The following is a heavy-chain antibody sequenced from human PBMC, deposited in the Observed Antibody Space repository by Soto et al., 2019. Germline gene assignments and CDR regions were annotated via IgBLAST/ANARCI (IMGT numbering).Heavy chain of an antibody. CDR1: GFTFSSYN. CDR2: ISRSSTYI. CDR3: ARAAYYDSSGLYYFDY. D-gene: IGHD3-22*01. V-gene: IGHV3-21*01. J-gene: IGHJ4*02. Sequence: GGSLRLSCAASGFTFSSYNMNWVRQAPGKGLEWVSSISRSSTYIYYADSVKGRFTISRDNAKNSLYLQMNSPRAEDTAVYYCARAAYYDSSGLYYFDYWGQGTLVTVSS.